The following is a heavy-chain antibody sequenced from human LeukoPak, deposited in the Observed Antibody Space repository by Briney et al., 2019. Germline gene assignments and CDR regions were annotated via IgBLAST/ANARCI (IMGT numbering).Heavy chain of an antibody. V-gene: IGHV3-30*02. Sequence: WGSLRLSCAASGFTFSSYGMHWVRQAPGKGLEWVAFIRYDGSNKYYADSVKGRFTVSRDNSKNTLYLQMNSLRAEDTAVYYCAEAGYYDFWSGYSDLDYWGQGTLVTVSS. D-gene: IGHD3-3*01. J-gene: IGHJ4*02. CDR2: IRYDGSNK. CDR1: GFTFSSYG. CDR3: AEAGYYDFWSGYSDLDY.